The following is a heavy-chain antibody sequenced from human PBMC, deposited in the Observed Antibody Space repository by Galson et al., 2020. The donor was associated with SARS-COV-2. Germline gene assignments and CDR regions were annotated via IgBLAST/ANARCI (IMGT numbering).Heavy chain of an antibody. CDR3: TGIAVAGGRNYYYYYMDV. V-gene: IGHV4-59*01. CDR2: IYYSGST. CDR1: GGSISSYY. Sequence: SETLSLTCTVSGGSISSYYWSWIRQPPGKGLEWIGYIYYSGSTNYNPSLKSRVTISVDTSKNQFSLKLSSVTAADTAVYYCTGIAVAGGRNYYYYYMDVWGKGTTVTVSS. J-gene: IGHJ6*03. D-gene: IGHD6-19*01.